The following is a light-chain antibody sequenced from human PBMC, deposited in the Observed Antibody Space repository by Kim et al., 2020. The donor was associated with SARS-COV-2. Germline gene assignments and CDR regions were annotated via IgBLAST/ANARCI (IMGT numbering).Light chain of an antibody. J-gene: IGKJ2*01. V-gene: IGKV3-20*01. CDR2: GTS. Sequence: LSPGERATLSCRASQSVASNHLAWFQQKPGQAHRLLIYGTSSRATGIPDRFSASESGTDFTLTISRLEPEDFAVYYCQQYDRSPYTFGQGTKREI. CDR3: QQYDRSPYT. CDR1: QSVASNH.